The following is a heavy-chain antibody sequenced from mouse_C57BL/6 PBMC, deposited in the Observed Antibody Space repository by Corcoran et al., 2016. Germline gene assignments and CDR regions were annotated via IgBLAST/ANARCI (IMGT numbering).Heavy chain of an antibody. J-gene: IGHJ4*01. CDR2: INTYSGVP. CDR1: GYTFTTYG. CDR3: VREPFAMDS. V-gene: IGHV9-3*01. Sequence: QIQLVQSGPELKKPGETVKISCKASGYTFTTYGMSWVKQAPGKGLKWRGWINTYSGVPTYADDFKGRFAFSLETSASTAYLQISNLKNEDTATYFCVREPFAMDSWGQGTSVTVSS. D-gene: IGHD6-1*01.